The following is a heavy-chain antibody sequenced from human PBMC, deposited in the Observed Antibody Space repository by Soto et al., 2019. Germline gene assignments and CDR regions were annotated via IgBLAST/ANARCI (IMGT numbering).Heavy chain of an antibody. Sequence: SETLSLTCTVSGGSIRSYCWTWIRQPPGEGLEWIGCICNSGTTNYNPSLKSRVAISVDTQKNQFSLSLSSVTATDTAVYYCARDLGQGNTPAHNYFDFWGQGSLVTVSS. D-gene: IGHD3-16*01. V-gene: IGHV4-59*01. CDR1: GGSIRSYC. CDR2: ICNSGTT. J-gene: IGHJ4*02. CDR3: ARDLGQGNTPAHNYFDF.